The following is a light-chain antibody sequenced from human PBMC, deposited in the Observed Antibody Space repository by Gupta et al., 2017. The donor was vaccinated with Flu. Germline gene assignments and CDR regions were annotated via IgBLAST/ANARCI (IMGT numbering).Light chain of an antibody. CDR2: GAS. J-gene: IGKJ1*01. V-gene: IGKV3-15*01. CDR1: QSVSSN. Sequence: EIVMTQSPATLSVSPGERATLSCRASQSVSSNLAWYQQKPGQAPRLLIYGASTRDTGIPDRFSGSGSGTEFTLTISRRQSEDFAVYYCQHEKKWPWTFGQGTKVEIK. CDR3: QHEKKWPWT.